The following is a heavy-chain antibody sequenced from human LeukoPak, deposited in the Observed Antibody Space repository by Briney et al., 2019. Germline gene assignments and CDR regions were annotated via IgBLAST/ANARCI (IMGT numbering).Heavy chain of an antibody. CDR3: VRDSFITEVGSVFDF. CDR2: VSYDGQTK. CDR1: GFTFNAHA. J-gene: IGHJ4*02. Sequence: PGGSLRLSCAASGFTFNAHAIHWVRQAPGKGLQWVGVVSYDGQTKYYEESVKGRLSISRDNSKNTLDLQMNNLRTEDTAVYYCVRDSFITEVGSVFDFRGQGTLVTVSS. V-gene: IGHV3-30*01. D-gene: IGHD3-10*01.